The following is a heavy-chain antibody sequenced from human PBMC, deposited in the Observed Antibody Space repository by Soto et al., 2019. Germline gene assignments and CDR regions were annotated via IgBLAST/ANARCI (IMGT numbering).Heavy chain of an antibody. D-gene: IGHD3-16*01. CDR2: ISWNSGSI. CDR1: GFTFDDYA. V-gene: IGHV3-9*01. CDR3: AKGGCFPRLGYYYGMDV. J-gene: IGHJ6*02. Sequence: EVQLVESGGGLVQPGRSLRLSCAASGFTFDDYAMHWVRQAPGKGLEWVSGISWNSGSIGYADSVKGRFTISRDNAKNSLYLQMNSLRAEDTALYYCAKGGCFPRLGYYYGMDVWGQGTTVTVSS.